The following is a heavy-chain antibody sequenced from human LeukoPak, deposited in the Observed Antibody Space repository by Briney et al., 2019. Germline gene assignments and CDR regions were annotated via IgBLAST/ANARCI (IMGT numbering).Heavy chain of an antibody. J-gene: IGHJ4*02. Sequence: GESLKISCKGSGHSFTSYWIGWVRQMPGKGLEWMGIIYPGDSDTRYSPSFQGQVTISADKSIGTACLQWSSLKASDTAMYYCARRSDILTGYYEFDYWGQGTLVTVSS. CDR3: ARRSDILTGYYEFDY. CDR1: GHSFTSYW. V-gene: IGHV5-51*01. CDR2: IYPGDSDT. D-gene: IGHD3-9*01.